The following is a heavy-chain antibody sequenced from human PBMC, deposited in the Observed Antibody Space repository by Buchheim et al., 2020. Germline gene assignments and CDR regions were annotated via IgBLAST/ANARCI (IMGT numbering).Heavy chain of an antibody. Sequence: QVQLQESGPGLVKPSETLSLTCTVSGGSVSSGSYYWSWIRQPPGKGLEWIGYIYYSGSTNYNPSLKSRVTISVDTSKNQFSLKLSSVTAADTAVYYCARGDGGPFGVVDYWYFDLWGRGTL. D-gene: IGHD3-3*01. J-gene: IGHJ2*01. CDR1: GGSVSSGSYY. V-gene: IGHV4-61*01. CDR2: IYYSGST. CDR3: ARGDGGPFGVVDYWYFDL.